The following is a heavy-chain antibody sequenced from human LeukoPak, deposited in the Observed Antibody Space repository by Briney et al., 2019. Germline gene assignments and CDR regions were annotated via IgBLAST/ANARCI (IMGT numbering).Heavy chain of an antibody. Sequence: SETLSLTCAVYGGSFSGYYWSWIRQPPGKGVEWIGEINHSGSTNYNPSLKSRVTISVDTSKNQFSLKLSSVTAADTAVYYCARGISPYCGGDCYSYWGQGTLVTVSS. J-gene: IGHJ4*02. D-gene: IGHD2-21*02. V-gene: IGHV4-34*01. CDR2: INHSGST. CDR3: ARGISPYCGGDCYSY. CDR1: GGSFSGYY.